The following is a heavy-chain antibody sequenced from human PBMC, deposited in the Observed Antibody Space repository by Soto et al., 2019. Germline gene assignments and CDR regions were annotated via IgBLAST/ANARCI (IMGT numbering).Heavy chain of an antibody. Sequence: GVSLKVSCKGSGYRFKSYSIRWARWLPGKGLVWMGRIDPRASQTSYSPSCRGHVTNSAATSITTVFLQSSSLRASDTAMYYCARQMYDSDRGPNHQYYFEARGKGTLDTVVS. J-gene: IGHJ4*02. CDR1: GYRFKSYS. CDR2: IDPRASQT. V-gene: IGHV5-10-1*01. D-gene: IGHD3-22*01. CDR3: ARQMYDSDRGPNHQYYFEA.